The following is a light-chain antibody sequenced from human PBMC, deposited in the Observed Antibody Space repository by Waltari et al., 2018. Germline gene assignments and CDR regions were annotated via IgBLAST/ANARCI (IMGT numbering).Light chain of an antibody. V-gene: IGKV3-11*01. J-gene: IGKJ2*01. Sequence: EIVLTQSPATLSLSPGESATPTCRASQSVRSYLAWYQQKPGQAPRLLIYDASNRATGIPARFSGSGSGTDFTLTISSLEPEDFAVYYCQQRSNWYTFGQGTKLEIK. CDR2: DAS. CDR1: QSVRSY. CDR3: QQRSNWYT.